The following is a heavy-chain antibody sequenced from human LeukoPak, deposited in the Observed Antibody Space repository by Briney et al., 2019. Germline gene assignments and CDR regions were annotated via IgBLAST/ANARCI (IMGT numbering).Heavy chain of an antibody. D-gene: IGHD6-13*01. CDR1: GYTFTSYD. J-gene: IGHJ4*02. CDR3: AASKYSSSWYGRGYFDY. Sequence: GASVKVSCKASGYTFTSYDINWVRHATGQGLEWMGWMNPNSGNTGYAQKFQGRGTITRNTSISTDYMELSSLRSEDTAVYYCAASKYSSSWYGRGYFDYWGQGPLVTVSS. V-gene: IGHV1-8*03. CDR2: MNPNSGNT.